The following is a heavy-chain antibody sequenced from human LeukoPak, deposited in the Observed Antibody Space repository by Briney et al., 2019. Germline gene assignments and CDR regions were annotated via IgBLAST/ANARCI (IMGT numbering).Heavy chain of an antibody. CDR1: GFTFSNYA. CDR2: ISGSGGST. CDR3: AKDIVIVAAADDAFDI. V-gene: IGHV3-23*01. J-gene: IGHJ3*02. D-gene: IGHD2-2*01. Sequence: SGGSLRLSCAASGFTFSNYAMTWVRQAPGKGLEWVSGISGSGGSTNYADSVKGRFTISRDNSKTTLYLQMNSLRAEDTAVYYCAKDIVIVAAADDAFDIWGQGTMVTVSS.